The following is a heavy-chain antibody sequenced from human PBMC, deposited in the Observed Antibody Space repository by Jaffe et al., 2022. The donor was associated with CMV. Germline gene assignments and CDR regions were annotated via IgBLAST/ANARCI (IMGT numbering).Heavy chain of an antibody. Sequence: QVQLQESGPGLVKPSETLSLTCSVSDDSISTYYWTWIRQPPGKGLEWIGYVFYSGSTSYNPSLKSRVTISLDTSKNEFSLSLSSVTAADTAVYYCARGYYQFWSASGYHYMDVWGKGTTVIVSS. CDR3: ARGYYQFWSASGYHYMDV. J-gene: IGHJ6*03. CDR1: DDSISTYY. CDR2: VFYSGST. V-gene: IGHV4-59*08. D-gene: IGHD3-3*01.